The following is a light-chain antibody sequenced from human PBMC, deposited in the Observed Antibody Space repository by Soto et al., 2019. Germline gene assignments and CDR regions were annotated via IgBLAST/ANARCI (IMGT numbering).Light chain of an antibody. V-gene: IGKV3-15*01. J-gene: IGKJ4*01. CDR1: QSVSAY. Sequence: EIVMTQSPATLSVSPGERVTLSCRASQSVSAYLAWYLQKPGQAPRLLIYGASTRATGIPARFCGSGSGTEFTLTISSLQSEDSAVYHYQQYSDWPLVTFGGGTKVEI. CDR2: GAS. CDR3: QQYSDWPLVT.